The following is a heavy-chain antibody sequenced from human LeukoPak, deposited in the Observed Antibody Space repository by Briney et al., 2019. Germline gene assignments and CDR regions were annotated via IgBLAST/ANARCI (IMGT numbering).Heavy chain of an antibody. J-gene: IGHJ4*02. D-gene: IGHD3-22*01. CDR2: IYYTGST. CDR1: GGSISSSSYY. V-gene: IGHV4-39*01. Sequence: SETLSLTCTVSGGSISSSSYYWGWIRQPPGKGLEWIGTIYYTGSTYYNPSLKSRVTISIDTSKNQFSLRLSSVTAADTAVYFCARAPNYFDILYWGQGTLVTVSS. CDR3: ARAPNYFDILY.